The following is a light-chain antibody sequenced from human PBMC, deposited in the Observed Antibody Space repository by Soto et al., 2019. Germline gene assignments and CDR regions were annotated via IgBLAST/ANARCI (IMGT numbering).Light chain of an antibody. CDR3: QAWDSSTYVV. Sequence: SYELTQPPSVSVSPGQTASITCSGDKLWDKYACWYQQKPGQSPVLVIYQDSKRPSGIPERFSGSNSGNTATLTISGTQAMDEADYYCQAWDSSTYVVFCGGTKLTVL. CDR2: QDS. J-gene: IGLJ2*01. V-gene: IGLV3-1*01. CDR1: KLWDKY.